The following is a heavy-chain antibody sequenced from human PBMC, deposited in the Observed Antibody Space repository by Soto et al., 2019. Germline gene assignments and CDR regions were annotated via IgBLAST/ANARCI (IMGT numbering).Heavy chain of an antibody. Sequence: QVQLVQSGAEVKKPGSSVKVSCKASGGTFSSYAISWVRQAPGQGLAWMGGIIPIFGIANYAQKFQGRVTITADESTSTAYMELSSLRSEDTAVYYCARDLPTSLTRVLQRNRSGRYYYGMDVWGQGTTVTVSS. CDR1: GGTFSSYA. CDR2: IIPIFGIA. CDR3: ARDLPTSLTRVLQRNRSGRYYYGMDV. D-gene: IGHD3-10*01. V-gene: IGHV1-69*01. J-gene: IGHJ6*02.